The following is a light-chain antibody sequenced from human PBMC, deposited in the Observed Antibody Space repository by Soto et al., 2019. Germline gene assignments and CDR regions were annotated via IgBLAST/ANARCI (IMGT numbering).Light chain of an antibody. Sequence: EIVLTQSPATLSLSPGERATLSCRTSQTIRGLLNWYQQRPGQAPRLLIYDTSNRATDIPARFSGSGSGTVFMLTISSLDPEDLVVYFGQQRHNWPITFGQGTRLDIK. J-gene: IGKJ5*01. V-gene: IGKV3-11*01. CDR2: DTS. CDR1: QTIRGL. CDR3: QQRHNWPIT.